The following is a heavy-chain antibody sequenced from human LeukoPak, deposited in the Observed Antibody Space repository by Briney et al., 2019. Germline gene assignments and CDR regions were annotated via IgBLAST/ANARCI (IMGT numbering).Heavy chain of an antibody. CDR3: ARLTSSSWYGDYYYGMDV. D-gene: IGHD6-13*01. V-gene: IGHV4-59*01. CDR1: AGSISSYY. CDR2: IYYSGST. Sequence: SETLSLTCTVSAGSISSYYWTWIRQPPGKGPEWIGYIYYSGSTNYNPSLKSRVTISVDTSKNQFSLKLSSVTAADTAVYYCARLTSSSWYGDYYYGMDVWGKGTTVTVSS. J-gene: IGHJ6*04.